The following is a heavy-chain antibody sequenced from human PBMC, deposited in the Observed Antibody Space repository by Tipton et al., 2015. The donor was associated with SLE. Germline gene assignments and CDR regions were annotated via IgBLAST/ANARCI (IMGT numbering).Heavy chain of an antibody. Sequence: TLSLTCTVSGGSISSSSYYWGWIRQPPGKGLEWIGSIYYSWSTYYNPSLKSRVTISVDTSKNQFSLKLSSVTAADTAVYYCARQGIVVLFDYWGQGTLVTVSS. J-gene: IGHJ4*02. V-gene: IGHV4-39*01. D-gene: IGHD2-2*01. CDR3: ARQGIVVLFDY. CDR2: IYYSWST. CDR1: GGSISSSSYY.